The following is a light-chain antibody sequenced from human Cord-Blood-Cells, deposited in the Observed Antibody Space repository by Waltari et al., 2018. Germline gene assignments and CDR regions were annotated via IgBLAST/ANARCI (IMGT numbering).Light chain of an antibody. Sequence: QSALTQPASVSGSPGQSITISCTGTSSDVGGYNYVSWYQQHPGKAPKLMIYDVSKRPSGVSNRCSGSKSGNTASLTISGLQAEDEAEYYCSSYTSSNVVFGGGTKLTVL. CDR3: SSYTSSNVV. CDR1: SSDVGGYNY. V-gene: IGLV2-14*01. CDR2: DVS. J-gene: IGLJ2*01.